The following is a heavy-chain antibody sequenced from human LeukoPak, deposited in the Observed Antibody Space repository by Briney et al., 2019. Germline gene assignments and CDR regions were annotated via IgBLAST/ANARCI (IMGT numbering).Heavy chain of an antibody. V-gene: IGHV3-23*01. CDR3: AKLPDSSGYYYFDY. Sequence: PGGSLRLSCAASGFTFSSYCMSWVRQAPGKGLELVSSISGSGGSTYYTDSVKGRFTISRDNSKNTVYLQMNSLRAEDTAIYYCAKLPDSSGYYYFDYWGQGTLVTVSS. J-gene: IGHJ4*02. D-gene: IGHD3-22*01. CDR1: GFTFSSYC. CDR2: ISGSGGST.